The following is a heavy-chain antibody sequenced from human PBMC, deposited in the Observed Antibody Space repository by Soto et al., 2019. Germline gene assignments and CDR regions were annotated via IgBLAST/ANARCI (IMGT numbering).Heavy chain of an antibody. V-gene: IGHV3-21*01. D-gene: IGHD2-21*01. Sequence: EVQLVESGGGLVKPGGSLRLSCAASGFSFSIYTLNWVRQAPGKGLEWVSSIGSSSSYIYYADSVKGRFTISRDNAKNSLYLQMNSLRAEDTAVYYCARVYSAENWFDPWGQGTLVTVSS. J-gene: IGHJ5*02. CDR3: ARVYSAENWFDP. CDR1: GFSFSIYT. CDR2: IGSSSSYI.